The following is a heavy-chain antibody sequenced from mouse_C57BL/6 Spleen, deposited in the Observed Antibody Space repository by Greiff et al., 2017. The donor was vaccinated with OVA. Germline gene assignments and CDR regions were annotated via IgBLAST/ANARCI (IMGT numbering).Heavy chain of an antibody. V-gene: IGHV8-8*01. Sequence: QVTLKASGPGLLQPSQTLSLTCSFSGFSLSTFGMGVGWIRQPSGKGLVWLAHIWWDDDKSQDPALKRRLTISQDTTKNQVILKIANVDAADTATYDCARIASGDYAVDYWGQGTTLTVSA. CDR2: IWWDDDK. CDR3: ARIASGDYAVDY. D-gene: IGHD1-1*01. J-gene: IGHJ2*01. CDR1: GFSLSTFGMG.